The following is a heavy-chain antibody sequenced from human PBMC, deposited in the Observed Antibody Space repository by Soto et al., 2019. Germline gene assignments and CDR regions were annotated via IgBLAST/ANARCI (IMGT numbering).Heavy chain of an antibody. J-gene: IGHJ5*02. Sequence: QVQLVQSGAEVKKPGSSVKVSCKASGGTFSSYIISWVRQAPGQGLEWMGGIIPIFGTANYAQKFQDRVTITADESTTTAYMELSGLRPEDTAVYYCARAFATNKYWFDPWGQGTLVTVSS. D-gene: IGHD3-16*01. CDR2: IIPIFGTA. V-gene: IGHV1-69*01. CDR1: GGTFSSYI. CDR3: ARAFATNKYWFDP.